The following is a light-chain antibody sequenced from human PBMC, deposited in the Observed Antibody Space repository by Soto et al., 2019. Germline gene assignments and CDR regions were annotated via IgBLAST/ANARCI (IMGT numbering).Light chain of an antibody. V-gene: IGLV4-69*01. CDR2: LNSDGSQ. Sequence: QLVLTQSPSASASLGASVKLTCTLSSGHSSYAIAWHQQQPEKGPRYLMKLNSDGSQHKGDGIPARFSGSSSGAERYLTISSLQSDDDADYCCQTWGTGIRVFGGGTKLTVL. J-gene: IGLJ3*02. CDR1: SGHSSYA. CDR3: QTWGTGIRV.